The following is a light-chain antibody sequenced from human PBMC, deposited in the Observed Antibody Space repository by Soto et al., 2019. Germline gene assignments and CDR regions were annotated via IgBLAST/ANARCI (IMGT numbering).Light chain of an antibody. Sequence: EIVMTQSPATVPVCPGERATLXCRASQSLSIHFAWYQQRTGEAPRLLIYGASTRATDITPSFTGSGYGTEFTITISSLQPEDFATYGCQHYSTVWSFGQGTKVDIK. J-gene: IGKJ1*01. CDR3: QHYSTVWS. CDR2: GAS. V-gene: IGKV3-15*01. CDR1: QSLSIH.